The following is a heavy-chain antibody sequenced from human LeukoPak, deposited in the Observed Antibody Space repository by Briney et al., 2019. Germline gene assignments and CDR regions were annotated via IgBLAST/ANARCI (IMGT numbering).Heavy chain of an antibody. CDR3: ARVGGSSYFDY. Sequence: GGSLRLSCAASGFTFSSYWMYWVRQAPGKGLVWVSRINSDGSSTSYADSVKGRFTISSDNAKNTLYLQMNSLRAEDTAVYYCARVGGSSYFDYWGQGTVVIVSS. J-gene: IGHJ4*02. V-gene: IGHV3-74*01. CDR1: GFTFSSYW. D-gene: IGHD3-10*01. CDR2: INSDGSST.